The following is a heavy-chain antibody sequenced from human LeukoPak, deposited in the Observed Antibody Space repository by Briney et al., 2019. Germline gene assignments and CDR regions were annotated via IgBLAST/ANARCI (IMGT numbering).Heavy chain of an antibody. Sequence: SETLSLTCTVSGGSISSGSYYWSWLRQPPGKELEWIGDISYSGGTIYKDSLKGRVTISVDTSKNQFSLKLSSVTAADTAVYYCARGVSEQRTPGAEYFQHWGQGTLVTVSS. CDR1: GGSISSGSYY. J-gene: IGHJ1*01. D-gene: IGHD6-25*01. CDR3: ARGVSEQRTPGAEYFQH. V-gene: IGHV4-61*01. CDR2: ISYSGGT.